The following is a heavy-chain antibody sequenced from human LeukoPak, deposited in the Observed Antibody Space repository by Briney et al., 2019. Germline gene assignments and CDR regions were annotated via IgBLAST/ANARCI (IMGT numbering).Heavy chain of an antibody. CDR3: AKDQEIVVVPYYFDY. CDR1: GFTFSSYA. CDR2: ISGSGGST. D-gene: IGHD2-2*01. Sequence: GGSLRLSCAASGFTFSSYAMSWVRQAPGKGLEWVSAISGSGGSTYYADSVKGRFTISRDNSKNTLYLQMNSLRAGDTAVYYCAKDQEIVVVPYYFDYWGQGTLVTVSS. J-gene: IGHJ4*02. V-gene: IGHV3-23*01.